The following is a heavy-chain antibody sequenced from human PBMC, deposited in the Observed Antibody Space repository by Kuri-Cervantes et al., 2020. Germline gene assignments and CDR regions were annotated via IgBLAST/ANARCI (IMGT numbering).Heavy chain of an antibody. J-gene: IGHJ6*02. CDR1: GFTFSSYA. D-gene: IGHD5-12*01. CDR2: ISYDGSNK. Sequence: GESLKISCAASGFTFSSYAMHWVRQAPGKGLEWVAVISYDGSNKYYADSVKGRFTISRDNSKNTLYLQMNSLRAEDTAVYYCARGGGYGDGLIRHYYYYGMDVWGQGTTVTVSS. V-gene: IGHV3-30-3*01. CDR3: ARGGGYGDGLIRHYYYYGMDV.